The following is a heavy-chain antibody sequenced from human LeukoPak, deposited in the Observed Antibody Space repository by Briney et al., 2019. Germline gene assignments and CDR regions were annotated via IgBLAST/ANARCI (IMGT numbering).Heavy chain of an antibody. CDR2: ISGSGGST. CDR3: AKDLYGSGSYYPDY. CDR1: GFAFSSNA. J-gene: IGHJ4*02. V-gene: IGHV3-23*01. D-gene: IGHD3-10*01. Sequence: GGSLRLSCVASGFAFSSNAMSWVRQAPGKGLECVSAISGSGGSTYYADSVKGRFTISRDNSKNTLYLQMNSLRAEDTAVYYCAKDLYGSGSYYPDYWGQGTLVTVSS.